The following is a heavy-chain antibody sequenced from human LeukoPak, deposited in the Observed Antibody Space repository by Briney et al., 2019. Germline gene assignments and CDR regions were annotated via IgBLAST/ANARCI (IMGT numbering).Heavy chain of an antibody. CDR3: AREGYYDSSGYRPYYYYGMDV. CDR2: IIPIFGTA. J-gene: IGHJ6*02. V-gene: IGHV1-69*13. Sequence: SVTVSFKASGGTFSIYAISWVRQAPGQGLEWMGGIIPIFGTANYAQKFQGRVTITADESTSTAYMELSSLRSEDTAVYYCAREGYYDSSGYRPYYYYGMDVWGQGTTVTVSS. CDR1: GGTFSIYA. D-gene: IGHD3-22*01.